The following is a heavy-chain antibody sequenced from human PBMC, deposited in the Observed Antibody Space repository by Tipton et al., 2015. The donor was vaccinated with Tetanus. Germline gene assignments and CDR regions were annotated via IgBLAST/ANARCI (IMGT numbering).Heavy chain of an antibody. D-gene: IGHD4-17*01. V-gene: IGHV4-39*01. CDR1: GASISSSRRFD. J-gene: IGHJ3*01. Sequence: TLSLTCTVSGASISSSRRFDCGWIRQPPGKGLEWIGTTSYSGSTHYNPSLESRVTMSVDTSKNRFSLKLTSVTAADAAVYYCARPSTTVTPRAFDVWGQGTMVTVSS. CDR3: ARPSTTVTPRAFDV. CDR2: TSYSGST.